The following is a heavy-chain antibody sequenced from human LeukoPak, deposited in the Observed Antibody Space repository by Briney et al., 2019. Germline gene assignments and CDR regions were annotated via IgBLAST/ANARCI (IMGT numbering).Heavy chain of an antibody. CDR1: GFTFSSYA. V-gene: IGHV3-30-3*01. CDR3: ARAGSGGWYTDY. Sequence: GGSLRLSCAASGFTFSSYAMHWVRQAPGKGLEWVAVISYDGSNKYYADSVKGRFTISRDNSKNTLYLQMNSLRAEDTAVYYCARAGSGGWYTDYWGQGTLVTVSS. CDR2: ISYDGSNK. J-gene: IGHJ4*02. D-gene: IGHD6-19*01.